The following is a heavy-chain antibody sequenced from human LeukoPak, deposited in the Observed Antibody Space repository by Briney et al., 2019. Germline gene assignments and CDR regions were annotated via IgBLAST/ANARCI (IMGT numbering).Heavy chain of an antibody. CDR2: ISHSGST. V-gene: IGHV4-59*01. CDR1: GDSISSYY. J-gene: IGHJ4*02. D-gene: IGHD2-15*01. CDR3: ARIGLGYCSAGSCPPFDY. Sequence: SETLSLTCTVSGDSISSYYWSWIRQPPGKGLEWIGYISHSGSTIYNLYHKSRVTLSLDTSKNQFSLKLNSVTAADTAVYYCARIGLGYCSAGSCPPFDYWGQGTLVTVSS.